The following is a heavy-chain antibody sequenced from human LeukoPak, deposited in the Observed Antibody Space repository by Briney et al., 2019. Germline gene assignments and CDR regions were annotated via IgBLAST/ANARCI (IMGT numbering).Heavy chain of an antibody. CDR3: VKGFHFDW. CDR2: ISGFESGT. CDR1: GFVFSTHD. V-gene: IGHV3-23*01. J-gene: IGHJ4*02. Sequence: GGSLRLSCAASGFVFSTHDMSWGRQTPGKGLEWVSSISGFESGTYYTDSVRGRFTISRDTSKNTLYMQMNNLRAEDTAVYYCVKGFHFDWWGQGTLVTVSS.